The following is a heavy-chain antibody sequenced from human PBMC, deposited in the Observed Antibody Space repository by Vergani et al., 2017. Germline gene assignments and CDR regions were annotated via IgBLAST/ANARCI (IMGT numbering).Heavy chain of an antibody. J-gene: IGHJ6*02. CDR1: GFTFDDYA. CDR3: AKELGGATYYDILTGSNYYYYYGMDV. D-gene: IGHD3-9*01. Sequence: EVQLVESGGGLVQPGRSLRLSCAASGFTFDDYAMHWVRQAPGKGLEWVSGISWNSGSIGYADSVKGRFTISRDNAKNSLYLQMNSLRAEDTALYYCAKELGGATYYDILTGSNYYYYYGMDVWGQGTTVTVSS. CDR2: ISWNSGSI. V-gene: IGHV3-9*01.